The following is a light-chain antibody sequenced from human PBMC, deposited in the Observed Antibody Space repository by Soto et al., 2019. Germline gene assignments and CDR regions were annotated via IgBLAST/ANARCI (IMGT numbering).Light chain of an antibody. J-gene: IGLJ1*01. CDR3: SSFAGSHYV. Sequence: SVLTQPASVSGSPGQSITISCNGTSSDAGGYEYVSWNQQHPGKAPKLIIYDVLKRPSGVPDRFSGSKSANTASLTVSGLQAEDEADYYCSSFAGSHYVFGTGTKVTVL. CDR2: DVL. V-gene: IGLV2-8*01. CDR1: SSDAGGYEY.